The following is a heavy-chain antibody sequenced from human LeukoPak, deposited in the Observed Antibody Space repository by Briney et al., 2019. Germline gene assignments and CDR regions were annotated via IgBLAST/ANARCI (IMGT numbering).Heavy chain of an antibody. J-gene: IGHJ4*02. V-gene: IGHV1-2*02. CDR1: GYTFTGYY. CDR3: ARTVSSGWLGAYYFDY. Sequence: ASVTVSFKASGYTFTGYYMHWVRQAPGQGLEWMGWINPNSGGTNYAQKFQGRVTMTRDTSISTAYMELSRLRSDDTAVYYCARTVSSGWLGAYYFDYWGQGTLVTVSS. D-gene: IGHD6-19*01. CDR2: INPNSGGT.